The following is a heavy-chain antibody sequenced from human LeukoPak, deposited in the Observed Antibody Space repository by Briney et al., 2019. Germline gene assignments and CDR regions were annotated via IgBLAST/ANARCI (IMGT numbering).Heavy chain of an antibody. Sequence: GGSLRLSCAASGFTFSSYAMSWVRQAPGKGLEWVSAISNSGGSTYYADSVKGRFTISRDNPKNTLYLQMNSLRAEDTAVYDCAKDKGYCSGGSCYGGGDWGQGTLVTVSS. CDR2: ISNSGGST. J-gene: IGHJ4*02. V-gene: IGHV3-23*01. CDR3: AKDKGYCSGGSCYGGGD. CDR1: GFTFSSYA. D-gene: IGHD2-15*01.